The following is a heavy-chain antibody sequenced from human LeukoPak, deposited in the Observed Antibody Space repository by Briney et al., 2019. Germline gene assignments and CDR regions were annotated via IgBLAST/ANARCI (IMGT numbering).Heavy chain of an antibody. CDR2: IKSKSDYI. Sequence: GGSLRLSCAASGFTFIGYSMNWVRQAPVKGLEWVSSIKSKSDYIYYADSVKGRFTISRDNAKNSLYLQMSSLRAEDTAVYYCARDGSGSHLASFDYWGQGTLVIVSS. CDR3: ARDGSGSHLASFDY. J-gene: IGHJ4*02. D-gene: IGHD1-26*01. V-gene: IGHV3-21*01. CDR1: GFTFIGYS.